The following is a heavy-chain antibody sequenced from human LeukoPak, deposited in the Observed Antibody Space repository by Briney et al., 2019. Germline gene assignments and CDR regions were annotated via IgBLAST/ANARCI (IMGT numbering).Heavy chain of an antibody. CDR1: GYSFTTYW. CDR3: ARGFYGGYYYYYYYMDV. Sequence: GESLKISCKGSGYSFTTYWIGWVRQMPGKGLEWMGIIYPGDSDTRCSPSFQGQVTISADRSISTAYLQWSSLKASDTAMYYCARGFYGGYYYYYYYMDVWGKGTTVTVSS. CDR2: IYPGDSDT. J-gene: IGHJ6*03. D-gene: IGHD5-12*01. V-gene: IGHV5-51*01.